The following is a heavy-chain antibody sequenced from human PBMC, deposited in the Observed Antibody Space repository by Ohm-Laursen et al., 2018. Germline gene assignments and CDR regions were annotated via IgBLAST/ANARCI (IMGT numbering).Heavy chain of an antibody. CDR1: GGSISSGGYY. CDR3: ARQVPAATRGRFDN. CDR2: IYYSGST. J-gene: IGHJ5*02. D-gene: IGHD2-2*01. V-gene: IGHV4-31*03. Sequence: SQTLSLTCTVSGGSISSGGYYWSWIRQHPGKGLEWIGYIYYSGSTYYNPSLKSRVTISVDTSRNQFSLKLSSVTASDTAVYYCARQVPAATRGRFDNWGQGTLVTVSS.